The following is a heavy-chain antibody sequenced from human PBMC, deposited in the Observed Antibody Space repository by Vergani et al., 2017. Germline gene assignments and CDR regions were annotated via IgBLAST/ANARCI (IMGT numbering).Heavy chain of an antibody. CDR2: VYQSGNT. V-gene: IGHV4-59*08. Sequence: QVQLQESGPGLVKPSETLSLTCTVSGGSISSHYWGWIRQSPGRGLEWIGSVYQSGNTFYNPSFKSRVTISVDTSNDQFSLRLASMAAADTAMYFCARQSAMIISQGHFDYWGQGVLVTVSS. CDR3: ARQSAMIISQGHFDY. J-gene: IGHJ4*02. D-gene: IGHD5-18*01. CDR1: GGSISSHY.